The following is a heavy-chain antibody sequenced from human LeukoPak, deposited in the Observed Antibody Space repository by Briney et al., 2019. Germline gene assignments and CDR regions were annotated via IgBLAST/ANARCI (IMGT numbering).Heavy chain of an antibody. CDR3: ARGHSRCLEWFGRDWFDP. CDR1: GGSFSGYY. D-gene: IGHD3-3*01. J-gene: IGHJ5*02. V-gene: IGHV4-34*01. Sequence: SETLSLTCAVYGGSFSGYYWSWIRQPPGKGLEWIGSIYYSGSTYYNPSLKSRVTISVDTSKNQFSLKLSSVTAADTAVYYCARGHSRCLEWFGRDWFDPRGQGTLVTVSS. CDR2: IYYSGST.